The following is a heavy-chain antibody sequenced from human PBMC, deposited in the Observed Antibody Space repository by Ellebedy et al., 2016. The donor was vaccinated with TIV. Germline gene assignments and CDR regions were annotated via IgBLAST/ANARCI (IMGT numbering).Heavy chain of an antibody. Sequence: SETLSLTXAVNGGSFSGYYWSWIRQPPGKGLEWIGEINHGGSTYYNPSLKSRVTISVDTSKNQFSLKLSSVTAADTAVYYCSRGRRRGYETTNFDDWGQGSLVTVSS. D-gene: IGHD5-12*01. CDR1: GGSFSGYY. CDR2: INHGGST. J-gene: IGHJ4*02. V-gene: IGHV4-34*09. CDR3: SRGRRRGYETTNFDD.